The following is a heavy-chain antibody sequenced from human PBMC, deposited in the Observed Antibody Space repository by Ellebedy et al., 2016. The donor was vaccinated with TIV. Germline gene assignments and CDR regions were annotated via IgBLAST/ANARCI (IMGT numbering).Heavy chain of an antibody. J-gene: IGHJ6*02. Sequence: GESLKISCAASGFTLSSHSMNWVRQAPGKGLEWVSYISSSSSYTNYADSVKGRFTISRDNSKNTLYLQMNSLRAEDTAVYYCAKGSLEVGGMDVWGQGTTVTVSS. CDR3: AKGSLEVGGMDV. V-gene: IGHV3-21*05. CDR1: GFTLSSHS. D-gene: IGHD2-15*01. CDR2: ISSSSSYT.